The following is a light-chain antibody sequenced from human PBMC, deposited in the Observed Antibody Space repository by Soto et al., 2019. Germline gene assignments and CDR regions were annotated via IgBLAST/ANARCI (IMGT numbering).Light chain of an antibody. Sequence: QSALTQPPSASGSPGQSVTISCIGTSSDVGAYNYVSWYQQHPGKVPKLLIYEVSKRPSGVPDRFSASKSGNTASLTVSGLQAEDEADYYCSSHGGGNNFYLFGTRTKVTVL. V-gene: IGLV2-8*01. CDR3: SSHGGGNNFYL. CDR2: EVS. J-gene: IGLJ1*01. CDR1: SSDVGAYNY.